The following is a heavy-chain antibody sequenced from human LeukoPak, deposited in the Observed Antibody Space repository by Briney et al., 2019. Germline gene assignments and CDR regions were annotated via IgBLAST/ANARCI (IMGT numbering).Heavy chain of an antibody. D-gene: IGHD1-26*01. V-gene: IGHV3-7*01. Sequence: GGSLRLSCEGSAFIFSGHWMNWVRQTPGKGLEWVASIKEDGSVRQYVDSVKGRFSISRDNTKGSLFLQLNSLRAEDTAVYYCVRAKSGSYYSDFDYWGQGTLVTVSS. CDR2: IKEDGSVR. CDR1: AFIFSGHW. CDR3: VRAKSGSYYSDFDY. J-gene: IGHJ4*02.